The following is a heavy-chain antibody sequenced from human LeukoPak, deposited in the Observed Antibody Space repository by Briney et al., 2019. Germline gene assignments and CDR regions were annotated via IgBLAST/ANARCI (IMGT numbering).Heavy chain of an antibody. CDR1: GFTFSSDS. CDR3: ARDESSAPSYFDY. CDR2: ISSSSSYI. Sequence: PGRSLRLSCAASGFTFSSDSMTWVRQSPGKGLEWVSSISSSSSYIYYADSVKGRFTISRDNAKNSLYLQMNSLRAEDTAVYYCARDESSAPSYFDYWGQGTLVTVSS. V-gene: IGHV3-21*01. J-gene: IGHJ4*02. D-gene: IGHD6-6*01.